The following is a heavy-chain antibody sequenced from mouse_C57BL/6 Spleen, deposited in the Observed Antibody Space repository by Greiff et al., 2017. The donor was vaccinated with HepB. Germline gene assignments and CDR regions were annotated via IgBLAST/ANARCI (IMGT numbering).Heavy chain of an antibody. CDR2: ISSGGSYT. CDR3: ANHYYGSSYHYYAMDY. Sequence: EVQVVESGGDLVKPGGSLKLSCAASGFTFSSYGMSWVRQTPDKRLEWVATISSGGSYTYYPDSVKGRFTISRDNAKNTLYLQMSSLKSEDTAMYYCANHYYGSSYHYYAMDYWGQGTSVTVSS. CDR1: GFTFSSYG. D-gene: IGHD1-1*01. V-gene: IGHV5-6*01. J-gene: IGHJ4*01.